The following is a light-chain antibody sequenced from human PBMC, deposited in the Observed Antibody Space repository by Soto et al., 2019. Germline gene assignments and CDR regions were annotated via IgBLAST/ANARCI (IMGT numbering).Light chain of an antibody. J-gene: IGKJ4*01. V-gene: IGKV3-20*01. CDR1: QSLSGNY. CDR3: QQYGSSRLT. Sequence: NVLTQSPGTLSLSPGQRATLSCRASQSLSGNYLAWYQQKPGQAPRLLIYGASSRATGIPDRFSGSGSGTDFTLSISRLEPEDFAVYYCQQYGSSRLTFGGGTKVDI. CDR2: GAS.